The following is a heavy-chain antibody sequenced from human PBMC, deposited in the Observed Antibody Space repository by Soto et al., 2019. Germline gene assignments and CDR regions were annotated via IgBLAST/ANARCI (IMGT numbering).Heavy chain of an antibody. CDR1: GFTFTSSA. CDR3: AASRHLVYYHILTGYQKSYYYYYLDV. V-gene: IGHV1-58*02. Sequence: SVKVSCKASGFTFTSSAMQWVRQARGQRLEWIGWIVVGSGNTNYAQKFQERVTITRDMSTSTAYMELSSLRSEDTAVYYCAASRHLVYYHILTGYQKSYYYYYLDVWGKGTTVTVPS. CDR2: IVVGSGNT. D-gene: IGHD3-9*01. J-gene: IGHJ6*03.